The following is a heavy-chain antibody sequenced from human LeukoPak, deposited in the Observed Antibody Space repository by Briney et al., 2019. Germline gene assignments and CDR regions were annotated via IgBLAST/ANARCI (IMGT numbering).Heavy chain of an antibody. J-gene: IGHJ4*02. CDR1: GFTFSSYW. CDR2: TKQDGSEK. D-gene: IGHD2-2*01. CDR3: ARVLDSSSSPYQAFPY. Sequence: GGSLRLSCAASGFTFSSYWMTWVRQAPGKGLEWVANTKQDGSEKYYVDSVKGRFTIFRDNAKNSLYLQMNSLRAEDTAVYYCARVLDSSSSPYQAFPYWGQGTLVTVSS. V-gene: IGHV3-7*01.